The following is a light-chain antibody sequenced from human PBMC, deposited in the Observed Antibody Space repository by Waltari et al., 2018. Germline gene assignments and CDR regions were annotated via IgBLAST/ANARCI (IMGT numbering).Light chain of an antibody. V-gene: IGLV1-44*01. CDR3: AAWDDSLNGRWV. CDR1: SSKVGSHS. CDR2: SND. J-gene: IGLJ3*02. Sequence: QSVLIQPPSASGTPGQRVTLSCSGGSSKVGSHSLYWYQQGPGTAPKLLFYSNDQRPSGVPDRFSGSKSGTAASLAISGLQSEDEADYYCAAWDDSLNGRWVFGGGTKLTVL.